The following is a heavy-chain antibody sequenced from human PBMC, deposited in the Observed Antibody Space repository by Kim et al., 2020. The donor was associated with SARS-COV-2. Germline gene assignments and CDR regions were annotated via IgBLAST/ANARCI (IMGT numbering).Heavy chain of an antibody. Sequence: ASVKVSCKASGYTFSGYGVTWVRQVPGQGPEWMGWISAHNSKTKYSQKFQDRVTMTTDTSTSTAHMELRSLRSDDTAIYYCARGEEEYSSSPATYGGLDI. V-gene: IGHV1-18*04. CDR1: GYTFSGYG. CDR3: ARGEEEYSSSPATYGGLDI. J-gene: IGHJ3*02. CDR2: ISAHNSKT. D-gene: IGHD6-6*01.